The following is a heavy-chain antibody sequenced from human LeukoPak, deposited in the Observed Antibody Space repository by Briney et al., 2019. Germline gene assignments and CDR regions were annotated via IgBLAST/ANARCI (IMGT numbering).Heavy chain of an antibody. CDR2: IKQDGSEK. J-gene: IGHJ4*02. V-gene: IGHV3-7*01. Sequence: GGSLRLSCAASGFTFSYYSMNWVRQAPGKGLGWVANIKQDGSEKYYVDSVKGRFTISRGNAKNSLYLQMNSLRAEDTAVYYCARDLSYDILTGYYQGNYYFDYWGQGTLVTVSS. CDR1: GFTFSYYS. CDR3: ARDLSYDILTGYYQGNYYFDY. D-gene: IGHD3-9*01.